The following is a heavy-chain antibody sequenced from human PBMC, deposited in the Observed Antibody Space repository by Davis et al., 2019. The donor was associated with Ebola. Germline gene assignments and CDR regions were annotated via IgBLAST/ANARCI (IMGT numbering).Heavy chain of an antibody. V-gene: IGHV4-61*08. CDR2: IYYSGST. Sequence: MPSETLSLTCAVSGGSISSDGYSWSWIRQPPGKGLEWIGYIYYSGSTNYNPPLQSRVTISIDTSESRFSLKLTSVTPADTTVYYCARGGQGVGAGRWLDPWGQGNLVIVSS. CDR1: GGSISSDGYS. CDR3: ARGGQGVGAGRWLDP. J-gene: IGHJ5*02. D-gene: IGHD1-26*01.